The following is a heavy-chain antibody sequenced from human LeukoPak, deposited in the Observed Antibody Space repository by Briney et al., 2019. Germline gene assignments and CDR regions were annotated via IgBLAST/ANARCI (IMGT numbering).Heavy chain of an antibody. CDR2: IYYRGST. CDR1: GGSISSHY. V-gene: IGHV4-59*11. D-gene: IGHD2-15*01. J-gene: IGHJ4*02. CDR3: AREKSPDYCSGASCYFDY. Sequence: NSSETLSLTCTVSGGSISSHYWSWIRQPPGKGLEWIGYIYYRGSTNYNPSLKSRVTISVDTSKNQFSLKLSSVTAADTAVYYCAREKSPDYCSGASCYFDYWGQGTLVTVSS.